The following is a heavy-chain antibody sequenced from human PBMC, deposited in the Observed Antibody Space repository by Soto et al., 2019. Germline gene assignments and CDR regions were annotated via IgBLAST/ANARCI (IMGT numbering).Heavy chain of an antibody. Sequence: SETLSLTCAVSGGSISSSNWWSWVRQPPGKGPEWIGEIYHSGSTNYNPSLKSRVTISVDKSKNQFSLKLSSVTAADTAVYYCARVEVVPAAILDYYYGMDVWGQGTTVTVSS. CDR1: GGSISSSNW. D-gene: IGHD2-2*01. CDR2: IYHSGST. V-gene: IGHV4-4*02. J-gene: IGHJ6*02. CDR3: ARVEVVPAAILDYYYGMDV.